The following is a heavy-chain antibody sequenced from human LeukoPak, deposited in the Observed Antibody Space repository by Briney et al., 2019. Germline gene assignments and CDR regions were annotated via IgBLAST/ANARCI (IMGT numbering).Heavy chain of an antibody. CDR1: GFTFSYYG. CDR2: IGYDGTDK. D-gene: IGHD6-13*01. Sequence: GGSLRLSCAASGFTFSYYGMHWVRQAPGKGLEWVTFIGYDGTDKYYADSVKGRFTISRDNSKNTLSLHMNSLRAEDTAVHYCARDLTYNSWYYFDSWGQGTLVTVSS. CDR3: ARDLTYNSWYYFDS. V-gene: IGHV3-30*02. J-gene: IGHJ4*02.